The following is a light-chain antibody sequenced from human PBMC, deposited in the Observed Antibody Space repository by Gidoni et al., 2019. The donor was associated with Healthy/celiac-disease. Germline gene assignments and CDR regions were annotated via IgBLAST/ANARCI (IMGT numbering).Light chain of an antibody. CDR3: QAWDSSGGAV. J-gene: IGLJ1*01. CDR2: QDS. V-gene: IGLV3-1*01. CDR1: QLGDKY. Sequence: SYELTQPPSVSVSPGQTASITCSGDQLGDKYACWYQQKPGQSPVLVIYQDSKRPSGIPERFSCSNSGNTATLTISGTQAMDEADYYCQAWDSSGGAVFGTGTKVTVL.